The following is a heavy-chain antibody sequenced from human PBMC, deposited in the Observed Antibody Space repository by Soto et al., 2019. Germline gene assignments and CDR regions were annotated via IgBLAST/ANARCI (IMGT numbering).Heavy chain of an antibody. CDR1: GYTFTSYG. Sequence: QVHLVQSGAEVKKPGASVKVSCKASGYTFTSYGITWVRQAPGQGLEWMGWISAHNGNTDYAQKLQGRVIVTRDTSTSTVYMEPRSLRSHDTAVYYCARGRYGDFWGQGALVTVAS. CDR3: ARGRYGDF. CDR2: ISAHNGNT. V-gene: IGHV1-18*01. J-gene: IGHJ4*02. D-gene: IGHD1-1*01.